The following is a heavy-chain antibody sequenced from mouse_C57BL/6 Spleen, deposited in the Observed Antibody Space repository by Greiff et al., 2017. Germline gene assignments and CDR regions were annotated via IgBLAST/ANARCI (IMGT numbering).Heavy chain of an antibody. CDR3: ARSDYDGSEFAY. CDR1: GYTFTSYW. V-gene: IGHV1-55*01. Sequence: QVQLQQPGAELVKPGASVKMSCKASGYTFTSYWITWVKQRPGQGLEWIGDIYPGSGSTNYNEKFKSKATLTVDTSSSTAYMQLSSLTSEDSAVYYCARSDYDGSEFAYWGQGTLVTVSA. CDR2: IYPGSGST. J-gene: IGHJ3*01. D-gene: IGHD2-3*01.